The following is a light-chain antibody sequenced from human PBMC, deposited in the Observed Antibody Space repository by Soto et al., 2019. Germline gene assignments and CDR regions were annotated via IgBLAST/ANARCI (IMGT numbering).Light chain of an antibody. Sequence: QSALTRPASVSGSPGQSITISCTGTSSDVGSYNYVSWYQQHPVKAPKLMIYDVTNRPSGVSDRFSGSKSGNTASLTISGLQAEDEADYYCSSYTSSSTPYVFGTGTKVTVL. CDR3: SSYTSSSTPYV. CDR2: DVT. J-gene: IGLJ1*01. V-gene: IGLV2-14*01. CDR1: SSDVGSYNY.